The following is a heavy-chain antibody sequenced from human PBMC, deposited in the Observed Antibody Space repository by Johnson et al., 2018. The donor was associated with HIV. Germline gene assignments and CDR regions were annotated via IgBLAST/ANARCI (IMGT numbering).Heavy chain of an antibody. V-gene: IGHV3-48*04. J-gene: IGHJ3*02. CDR1: GFTFSSYA. CDR3: ARGGAYCGGDCNAFDI. CDR2: ISSSGSTI. Sequence: VQLVESGGGVVQPGKSLRLSCAASGFTFSSYAMSWVRQAPGKGLEWVSYISSSGSTIYYADSVKGRFTISRDNAKNSLYLQMNSLRAEDTAVYYCARGGAYCGGDCNAFDIWGQGTMVTVSS. D-gene: IGHD2-21*02.